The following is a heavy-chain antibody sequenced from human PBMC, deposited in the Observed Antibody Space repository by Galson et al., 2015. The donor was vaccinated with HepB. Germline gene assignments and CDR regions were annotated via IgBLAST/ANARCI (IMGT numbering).Heavy chain of an antibody. Sequence: SLRLSCAASGFTFSSYGMHWVRQAPGKGLEWVAVISYDGSNKYYADSVKGRFTISRDNSKNTLYLQMNSLRAEDTAVYYCAKMGGDYDFWSGYPYYYYYMDVWGKGTTVTVSS. V-gene: IGHV3-30*18. CDR2: ISYDGSNK. CDR1: GFTFSSYG. D-gene: IGHD3-3*01. CDR3: AKMGGDYDFWSGYPYYYYYMDV. J-gene: IGHJ6*03.